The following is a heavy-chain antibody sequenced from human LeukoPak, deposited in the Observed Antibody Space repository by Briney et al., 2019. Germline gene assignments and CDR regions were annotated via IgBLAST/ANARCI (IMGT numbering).Heavy chain of an antibody. V-gene: IGHV3-48*02. CDR1: IFTFCSYS. J-gene: IGHJ3*02. CDR3: ARDRGRGTYWDAFDI. CDR2: TSSSSSTI. D-gene: IGHD1-26*01. Sequence: GGSLRLSCAASIFTFCSYSMMWVPHAPGKGRVGVSYTSSSSSTIYYTDSVKGRSTMSRDNAKNSLYLQKNGLSDADPGVYYCARDRGRGTYWDAFDICGQARTATVSS.